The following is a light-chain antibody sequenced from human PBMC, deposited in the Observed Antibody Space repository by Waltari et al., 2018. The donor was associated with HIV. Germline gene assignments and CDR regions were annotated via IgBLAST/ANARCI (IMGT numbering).Light chain of an antibody. V-gene: IGKV2-30*01. Sequence: TQSPVSLSVTLGQPASISCSPDGNLGYRAGYTDLNGFRQRQGQSPRRLIYRVSNLDPGVADRVRGSGAGMNFTLTISRVEAEDVGVFYCMHGTHWPPSFGRGTRVDIK. J-gene: IGKJ2*03. CDR1: GNLGYRAGYTD. CDR2: RVS. CDR3: MHGTHWPPS.